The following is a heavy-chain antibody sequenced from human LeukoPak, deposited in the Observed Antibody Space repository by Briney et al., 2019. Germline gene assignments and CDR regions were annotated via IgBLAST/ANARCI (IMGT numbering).Heavy chain of an antibody. J-gene: IGHJ4*02. D-gene: IGHD1-20*01. CDR1: GYTFTSYA. Sequence: ASVKVSCTASGYTFTSYAMHWVRQAPGQRLEWMGWINAGNGNTKYSQKFQGRVTITRDTSASTAYMELSSLRSEDAAMYYCARVRSVTGFFDYWGQGTLVTVSS. CDR2: INAGNGNT. V-gene: IGHV1-3*01. CDR3: ARVRSVTGFFDY.